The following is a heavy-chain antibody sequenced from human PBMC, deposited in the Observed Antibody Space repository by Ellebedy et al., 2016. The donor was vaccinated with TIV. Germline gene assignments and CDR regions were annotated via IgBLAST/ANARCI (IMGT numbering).Heavy chain of an antibody. CDR1: GLTFSSHA. J-gene: IGHJ4*02. CDR3: ARDWNSVAD. Sequence: GESLKISCAASGLTFSSHAMHWVRQAPGKGLVWVSRISIDGSGTTYAESVKGRFTSSRDNAKNTLYLQMNSLRAEDTAVYYCARDWNSVADWGQGTLVTVSS. V-gene: IGHV3-74*01. D-gene: IGHD1-7*01. CDR2: ISIDGSGT.